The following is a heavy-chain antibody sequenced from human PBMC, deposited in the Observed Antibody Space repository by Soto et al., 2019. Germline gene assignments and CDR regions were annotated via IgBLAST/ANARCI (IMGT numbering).Heavy chain of an antibody. CDR3: ARPNNSGYYHGDAFDI. Sequence: QVQLVQAGAEVKKSGASVKVSCKASGYTFTDYNMHWVRQAPGQRLEWMGWINPNSGGTENAKKFQGRRTMTRDTAISTAYMELSNLRSDDTAIYYCARPNNSGYYHGDAFDIWGQGAMVTFSS. D-gene: IGHD3-22*01. V-gene: IGHV1-2*02. CDR1: GYTFTDYN. CDR2: INPNSGGT. J-gene: IGHJ3*02.